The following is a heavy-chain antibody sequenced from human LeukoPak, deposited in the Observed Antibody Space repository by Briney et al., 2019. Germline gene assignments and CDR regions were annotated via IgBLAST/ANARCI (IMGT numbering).Heavy chain of an antibody. CDR1: GYTFTSYG. Sequence: ASVKVSCKASGYTFTSYGISWVRQAPGQGLEWVGWINAGNGNTNYSQKFQGRVTITRATSASTAYTELRSLRSEDTAVYYCARNYYRSGSYYNLDYWGQGTLVTVSS. V-gene: IGHV1-18*01. CDR3: ARNYYRSGSYYNLDY. J-gene: IGHJ4*02. CDR2: INAGNGNT. D-gene: IGHD3-10*01.